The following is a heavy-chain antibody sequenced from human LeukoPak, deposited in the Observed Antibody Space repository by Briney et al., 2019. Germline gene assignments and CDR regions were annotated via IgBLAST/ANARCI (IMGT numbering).Heavy chain of an antibody. Sequence: GGSLRLSCAAPGFTLSSYSINWVPQAPGKGREWVSYISSRSRNIYYADSVKGRFTISRENAKNSLYLQMNSLRAEDTAVYYCAREVGATTYDAFDIWGQGTMVTVSS. CDR2: ISSRSRNI. J-gene: IGHJ3*02. CDR3: AREVGATTYDAFDI. V-gene: IGHV3-48*01. CDR1: GFTLSSYS. D-gene: IGHD1-26*01.